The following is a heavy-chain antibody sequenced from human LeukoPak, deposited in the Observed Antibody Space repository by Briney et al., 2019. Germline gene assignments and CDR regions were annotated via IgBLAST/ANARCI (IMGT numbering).Heavy chain of an antibody. V-gene: IGHV3-74*01. D-gene: IGHD6-19*01. CDR1: GFTFSSYW. CDR2: ISSDGGHT. CDR3: ARDSAVAGTYNDAFDI. Sequence: GGSLRLSCAASGFTFSSYWMHWVRQAPGKGLVWVSRISSDGGHTFYADSVKGRFAMSRDNAKNTLYLQMNSLRAEDTAVYYCARDSAVAGTYNDAFDIWGQGTMVTVSS. J-gene: IGHJ3*02.